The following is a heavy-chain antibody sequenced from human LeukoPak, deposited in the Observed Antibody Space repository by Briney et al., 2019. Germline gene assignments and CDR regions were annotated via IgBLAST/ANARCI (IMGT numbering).Heavy chain of an antibody. CDR1: GFTFSSYS. Sequence: GGSLRLSCAASGFTFSSYSMNWVRQAPGKGLEWVSSIGSSSPYIYYADSLKGRFIVSRDNSKNSLFLQMNSLRAEDTAVYYCARDADILTAYSFDYWGQGTLVTVSS. V-gene: IGHV3-21*01. D-gene: IGHD3-9*01. CDR3: ARDADILTAYSFDY. CDR2: IGSSSPYI. J-gene: IGHJ4*02.